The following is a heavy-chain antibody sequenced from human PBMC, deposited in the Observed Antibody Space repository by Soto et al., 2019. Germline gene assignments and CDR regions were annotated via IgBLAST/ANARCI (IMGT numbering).Heavy chain of an antibody. CDR1: GFSLSTSGVG. V-gene: IGHV2-5*01. J-gene: IGHJ6*02. Sequence: QITLKESGPTLVKPTQTLTLTCTFSGFSLSTSGVGVGWIRQPPGKALEWLALIFWNDDKRYSPSLKSRLTITKDTSKKQVVLTMTDMGPVDTATYYCAHVDEYCTSTTCYGSDCGMDVWGQGTTVTVSS. CDR2: IFWNDDK. D-gene: IGHD2-2*01. CDR3: AHVDEYCTSTTCYGSDCGMDV.